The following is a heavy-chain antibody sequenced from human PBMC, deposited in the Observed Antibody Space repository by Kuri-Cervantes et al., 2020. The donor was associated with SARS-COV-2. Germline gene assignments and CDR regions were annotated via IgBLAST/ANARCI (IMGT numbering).Heavy chain of an antibody. J-gene: IGHJ5*02. V-gene: IGHV3-23*01. CDR2: ISGSGGST. Sequence: GGSLRLSCAASGFTFSSYAMSWVRQAPGKGLEWVSAISGSGGSTYYADSVKGRFTISRDNSKNTLYLQMNSLRAEDTAVYYCAEGGYSSSSRWFDPWGQGTLVTVSS. CDR3: AEGGYSSSSRWFDP. CDR1: GFTFSSYA. D-gene: IGHD6-6*01.